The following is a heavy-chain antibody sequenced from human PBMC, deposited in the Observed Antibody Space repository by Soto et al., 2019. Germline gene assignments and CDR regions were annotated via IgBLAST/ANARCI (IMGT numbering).Heavy chain of an antibody. CDR1: GDSIGSTSYY. CDR2: ASYGGGT. V-gene: IGHV4-39*01. D-gene: IGHD1-1*01. J-gene: IGHJ4*02. CDR3: ARHRRETATYAQHLDF. Sequence: SETLSLSCTVSGDSIGSTSYYWAWIRQAPGKGLEWIGAASYGGGTSLNPSLRSRVSIFIDTSKSQLSLALTSITATHTAFHYCARHRRETATYAQHLDFWGQGTLLNAS.